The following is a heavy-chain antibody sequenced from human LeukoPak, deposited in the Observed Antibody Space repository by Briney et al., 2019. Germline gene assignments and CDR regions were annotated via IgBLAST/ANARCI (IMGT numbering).Heavy chain of an antibody. CDR1: GFTFNTYA. Sequence: GGSLRLSCVATGFTFNTYAVTWVRQAPGKGLECVSGISGSGETTYYLDSVRGRFTISRDNSKNTLFLQMNSLRAEDAAVYYCAKDSSIAAADYYFDYWGQGTLVTVSS. CDR3: AKDSSIAAADYYFDY. J-gene: IGHJ4*02. CDR2: ISGSGETT. V-gene: IGHV3-23*01. D-gene: IGHD6-13*01.